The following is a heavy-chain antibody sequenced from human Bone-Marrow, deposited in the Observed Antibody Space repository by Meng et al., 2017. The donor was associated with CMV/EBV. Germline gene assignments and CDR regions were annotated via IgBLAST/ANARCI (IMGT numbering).Heavy chain of an antibody. D-gene: IGHD7-27*01. CDR1: GGSISSSSYY. CDR3: ARVAPQELGSGVCYFDY. Sequence: SETLSLTCTVSGGSISSSSYYWGWIRQPPGKGLEWIGYIYYSGSTNYNPSLKSRVTISVDTSKNQFSLKLSSVTAADTAVYYCARVAPQELGSGVCYFDYWGQRTLVTVSS. CDR2: IYYSGST. V-gene: IGHV4-61*05. J-gene: IGHJ4*02.